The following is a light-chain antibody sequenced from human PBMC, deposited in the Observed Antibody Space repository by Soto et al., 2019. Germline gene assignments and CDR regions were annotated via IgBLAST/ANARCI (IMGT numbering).Light chain of an antibody. J-gene: IGKJ2*01. CDR3: QQYGSSPYT. CDR2: GAS. CDR1: QSVSSY. Sequence: ESVLTQSPGTLSLSPGERATLSCRVSQSVSSYLAWYQQKPGQAPRLLIYGASTRATGIPDRFSSSGSETDFTLTISRLEPEDFAVYYCQQYGSSPYTLGQGTKLEIK. V-gene: IGKV3-20*01.